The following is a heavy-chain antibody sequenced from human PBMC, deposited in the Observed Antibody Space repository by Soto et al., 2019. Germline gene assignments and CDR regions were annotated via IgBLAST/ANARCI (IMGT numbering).Heavy chain of an antibody. Sequence: SETLSLTCIVSGVSVTSYTWSWVRQPANKGLEGVGRVFSSVSATYNPSLKSRVSISMDTAENRISLKLDSVTAADAGVYFCARDGMTTGDTWGPGTLVTVSS. CDR3: ARDGMTTGDT. CDR1: GVSVTSYT. J-gene: IGHJ4*02. V-gene: IGHV4-4*07. CDR2: VFSSVSA. D-gene: IGHD2-21*02.